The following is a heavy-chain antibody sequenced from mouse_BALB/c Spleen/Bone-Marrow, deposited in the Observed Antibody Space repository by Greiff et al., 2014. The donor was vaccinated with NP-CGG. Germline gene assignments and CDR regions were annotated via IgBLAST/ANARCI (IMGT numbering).Heavy chain of an antibody. D-gene: IGHD1-1*01. CDR3: ASYYYGSAWFAY. CDR1: GFNTKDTY. J-gene: IGHJ3*01. CDR2: IDPANGNT. V-gene: IGHV14-3*02. Sequence: VQLQQSGAELVKPGASVKLSCTASGFNTKDTYMHWVKQRPEQGLEWIGRIDPANGNTKYDPKFQGKATITADTSSNTAYLQLSSLTSEDTAVYYCASYYYGSAWFAYWGQGTLVTVSA.